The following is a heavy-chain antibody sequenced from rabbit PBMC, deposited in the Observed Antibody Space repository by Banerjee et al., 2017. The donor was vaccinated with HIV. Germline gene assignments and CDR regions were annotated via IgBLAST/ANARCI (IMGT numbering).Heavy chain of an antibody. V-gene: IGHV1S40*01. CDR1: GFDFSGYY. CDR2: IYPVFGTT. D-gene: IGHD6-1*01. J-gene: IGHJ4*01. CDR3: ARGVSYVNYFNL. Sequence: QSLEESGGGLVQPGGSLKLSCKASGFDFSGYYMSWVRQAPGKGLEWIGYIYPVFGTTYNASWVNGRFTISKTSSTTVTLQMTSLTAADTATYFCARGVSYVNYFNLWGPGTLVTVS.